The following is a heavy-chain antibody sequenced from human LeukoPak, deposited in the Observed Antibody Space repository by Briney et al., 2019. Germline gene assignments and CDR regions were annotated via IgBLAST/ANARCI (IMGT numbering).Heavy chain of an antibody. CDR2: IYYSGST. D-gene: IGHD3-10*01. Sequence: PSETLSLTCTVSGGSISSSSYYWGWIRQPPGKGLEWIGSIYYSGSTYYNPSLKSRVTISADTSKNQFSLKLSSVTAADTAVYYCARTLRWPGFGRFDPWGQGTLVTVSS. J-gene: IGHJ5*02. CDR1: GGSISSSSYY. CDR3: ARTLRWPGFGRFDP. V-gene: IGHV4-39*07.